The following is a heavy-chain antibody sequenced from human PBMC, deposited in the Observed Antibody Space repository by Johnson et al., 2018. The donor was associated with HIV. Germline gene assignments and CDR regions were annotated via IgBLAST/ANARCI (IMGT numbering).Heavy chain of an antibody. J-gene: IGHJ3*02. V-gene: IGHV3-13*01. D-gene: IGHD3-10*01. CDR2: IGTAGDT. CDR3: VRGGSDAFDI. CDR1: GFTFTSYD. Sequence: VQLVESGGGLVQPGGSLRLSCVASGFTFTSYDMHWVRQAPGEGLDWISAIGTAGDTLYPGSVKGRFTISRDNAKNSLYLQMNSLGPGDTAVYYCVRGGSDAFDIWGQGTMVTVSS.